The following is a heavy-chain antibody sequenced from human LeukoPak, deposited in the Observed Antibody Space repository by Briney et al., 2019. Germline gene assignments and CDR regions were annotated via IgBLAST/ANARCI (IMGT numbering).Heavy chain of an antibody. V-gene: IGHV3-9*01. CDR3: AKSGLRIVVVVNWFDP. CDR1: EFTFDDYA. J-gene: IGHJ5*02. D-gene: IGHD3-22*01. Sequence: QSGGSLRLSCAASEFTFDDYAMHWVRQAPGKGLEWVSSISWNSGSVHYADSVKGRFTISRDNAKNSLYLQMNSLRAEDTAVYYCAKSGLRIVVVVNWFDPWGQGTLVTVSS. CDR2: ISWNSGSV.